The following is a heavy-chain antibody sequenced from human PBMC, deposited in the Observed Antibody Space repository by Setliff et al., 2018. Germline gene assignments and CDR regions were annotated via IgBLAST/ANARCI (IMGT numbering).Heavy chain of an antibody. Sequence: EASVKVSCKTSGYALTDSVVSWVRQAPGQGLEWVGWISGYSGNTYYAQRLQGRVTITADESTTTGYMELSGLRSDDTAVYFCATEGRGVTTAHWGQGTLVTVSS. CDR3: ATEGRGVTTAH. V-gene: IGHV1-18*01. D-gene: IGHD4-17*01. J-gene: IGHJ4*02. CDR1: GYALTDSV. CDR2: ISGYSGNT.